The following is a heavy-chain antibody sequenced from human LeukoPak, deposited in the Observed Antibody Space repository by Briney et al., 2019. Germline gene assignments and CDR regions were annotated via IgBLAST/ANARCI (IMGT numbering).Heavy chain of an antibody. CDR3: ASEDVDTGDF. J-gene: IGHJ4*02. V-gene: IGHV3-30*01. Sequence: GGSLRLSCAASGFTFTNAGIHWVRLAAGKGLEWVSFISHDGTNKYYSDSVDGRFIVSRLNSQNTVYLQMNDLRPEDTATYYCASEDVDTGDFWGQGTLVTASS. CDR2: ISHDGTNK. D-gene: IGHD5-18*01. CDR1: GFTFTNAG.